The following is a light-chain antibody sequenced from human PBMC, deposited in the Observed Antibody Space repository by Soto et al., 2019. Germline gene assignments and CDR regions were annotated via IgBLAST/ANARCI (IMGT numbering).Light chain of an antibody. CDR3: LQDYNYPWT. Sequence: AIQMTQSPSSLSASVGDRVTITCRASQGIKNDLGWYQQKPGKAPKLLIYAASRLQSGVPSRFSGSGTGTDFTLTISSLQPEDFATYYCLQDYNYPWTFGQGTKVEIK. V-gene: IGKV1-6*01. CDR1: QGIKND. CDR2: AAS. J-gene: IGKJ1*01.